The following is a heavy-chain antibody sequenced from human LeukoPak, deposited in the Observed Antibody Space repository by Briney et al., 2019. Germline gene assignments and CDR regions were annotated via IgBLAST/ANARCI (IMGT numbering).Heavy chain of an antibody. J-gene: IGHJ4*02. CDR3: ARGAYDYIWGSYRSGGVFDY. D-gene: IGHD3-16*02. CDR1: GGSFSGYY. Sequence: SETLSLTCAVYGGSFSGYYWSWIRQPPGKGLEWIGEINHSGSTNYNPSLKSRVTISVDTSKNQFSLKLSSVTAADTAVYYCARGAYDYIWGSYRSGGVFDYWGQGTLATVSS. V-gene: IGHV4-34*01. CDR2: INHSGST.